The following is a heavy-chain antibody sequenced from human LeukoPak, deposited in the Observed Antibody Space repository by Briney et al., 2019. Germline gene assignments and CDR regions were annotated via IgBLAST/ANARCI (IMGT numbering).Heavy chain of an antibody. Sequence: PGGSLRLSCAASGFTVSSNYMSWVRQAPGKGLEWVSIIHTGGTIYYADSVKGRFTISRDISKNMLFLQMNSLRADDTAVYYCARDRRYCSSTSCPTDPPGYWGQGTLVTVSS. CDR3: ARDRRYCSSTSCPTDPPGY. V-gene: IGHV3-53*01. CDR1: GFTVSSNY. J-gene: IGHJ4*02. CDR2: IHTGGTI. D-gene: IGHD2-2*01.